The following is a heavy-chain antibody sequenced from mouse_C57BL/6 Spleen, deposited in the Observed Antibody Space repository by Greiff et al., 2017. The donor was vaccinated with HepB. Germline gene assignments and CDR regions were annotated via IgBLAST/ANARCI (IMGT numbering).Heavy chain of an antibody. D-gene: IGHD1-1*01. CDR2: IHPNSGST. V-gene: IGHV1-64*01. CDR1: GYTFTSYW. CDR3: AREGFITTVVAPFDY. Sequence: QVQLQQPGAELVKPGASVKLSCKASGYTFTSYWMHWVKQRPGQGLEWIGMIHPNSGSTNYNEKFKSKATLTVDKSSSTAYMQLSSLTSEDSAVYYCAREGFITTVVAPFDYWGQGTTLTVSS. J-gene: IGHJ2*01.